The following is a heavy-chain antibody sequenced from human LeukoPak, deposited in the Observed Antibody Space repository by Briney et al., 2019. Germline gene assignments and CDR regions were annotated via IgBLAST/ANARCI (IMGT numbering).Heavy chain of an antibody. CDR2: ISAYNGNT. D-gene: IGHD3-10*01. CDR3: AREGRYYGSGRGGYAFDI. V-gene: IGHV1-18*01. Sequence: ASVKVSCKASGYTFTSYGIGWVRQAPGQGLEWMGWISAYNGNTNYAQKLQGRVTMTTDTSTSTAYMELRSLRSDDTAVYYCAREGRYYGSGRGGYAFDIWGQGTMVTVSS. J-gene: IGHJ3*02. CDR1: GYTFTSYG.